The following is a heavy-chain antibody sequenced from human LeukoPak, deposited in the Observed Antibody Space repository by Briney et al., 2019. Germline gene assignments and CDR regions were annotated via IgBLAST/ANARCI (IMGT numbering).Heavy chain of an antibody. CDR2: IIPIFGTA. J-gene: IGHJ5*02. CDR3: ARVLGGSGSYFAHNWFDP. V-gene: IGHV1-69*13. Sequence: SVKVSCKASGGTFSSYAISWVRQAPGQGLEWMGGIIPIFGTANYAQKFQGRVTITADESTSTAYMEPSSLRSEDTAVYYCARVLGGSGSYFAHNWFDPWGQGTLVTVSS. CDR1: GGTFSSYA. D-gene: IGHD3-10*01.